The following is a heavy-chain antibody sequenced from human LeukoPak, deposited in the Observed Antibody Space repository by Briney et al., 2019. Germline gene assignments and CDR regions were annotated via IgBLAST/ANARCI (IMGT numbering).Heavy chain of an antibody. V-gene: IGHV1-69*05. CDR1: GGTFSSYA. CDR2: IIPIFGTA. J-gene: IGHJ4*02. D-gene: IGHD2-8*01. CDR3: AGGVNCTNGVCYTHYFDY. Sequence: SVKVSCKASGGTFSSYAISWVRQAPGQGLEWMGEIIPIFGTANYAQKFQGRVTITTDESTSTAYMELSSLRSEDTAVYYCAGGVNCTNGVCYTHYFDYWGQGTLVTVSS.